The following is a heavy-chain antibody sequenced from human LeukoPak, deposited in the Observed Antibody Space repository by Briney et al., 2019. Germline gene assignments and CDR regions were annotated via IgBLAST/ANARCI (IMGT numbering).Heavy chain of an antibody. CDR2: ISPDSGVT. J-gene: IGHJ4*02. Sequence: ASVKVSCKTSGYSFTGYYMRWVRQAPGQGPEWMGWISPDSGVTNYAQKFQGRVTMTSDTSISTAYMELSGLTSDDTAIYYCAREIRGQWLVNWGQGTLVTVSS. V-gene: IGHV1-2*02. CDR1: GYSFTGYY. CDR3: AREIRGQWLVN. D-gene: IGHD6-19*01.